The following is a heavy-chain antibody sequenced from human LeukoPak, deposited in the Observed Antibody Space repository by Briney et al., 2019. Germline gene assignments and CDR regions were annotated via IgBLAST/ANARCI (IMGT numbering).Heavy chain of an antibody. J-gene: IGHJ4*02. V-gene: IGHV3-30*04. D-gene: IGHD3-10*01. CDR3: AKDSRITIRPPIY. CDR1: RFTFSNYA. CDR2: ISYDGSNK. Sequence: SLRLSCAASRFTFSNYAMDWVRQAPGKGLDWMAVISYDGSNKYYADSVKGRFTISRDNSKNTLYLQMNSLRAEDTAVYYCAKDSRITIRPPIYWGQGTLVTVSS.